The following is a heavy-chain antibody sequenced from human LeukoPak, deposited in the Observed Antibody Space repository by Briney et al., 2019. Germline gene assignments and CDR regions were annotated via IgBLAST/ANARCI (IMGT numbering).Heavy chain of an antibody. CDR3: ARVGSYYYYYMDV. J-gene: IGHJ6*03. CDR1: GFTFSSYW. Sequence: GGSLRLSCAASGFTFSSYWMSWVRQAPGKGLEWVANIKQDGSEKYYVDSVKGRFTISRDNAKNSLYLQMNSLRAEDTAVYYCARVGSYYYYYMDVWGKGTTVTVSS. V-gene: IGHV3-7*01. CDR2: IKQDGSEK. D-gene: IGHD3-16*01.